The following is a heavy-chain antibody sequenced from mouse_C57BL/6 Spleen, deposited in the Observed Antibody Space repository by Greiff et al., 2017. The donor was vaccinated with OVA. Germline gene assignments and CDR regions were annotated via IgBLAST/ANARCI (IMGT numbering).Heavy chain of an antibody. V-gene: IGHV2-5*01. CDR1: GFSLTSYG. CDR3: ALTGTGVYYFDY. J-gene: IGHJ2*01. Sequence: QQSGPGLVPPSQSLSITCTVSGFSLTSYGVHWVRQSPGKGLEWLGVIWRGGSTDYNAAFMSRLSITKDNSKSQVFFKMNSLQADDTAIYYCALTGTGVYYFDYWGQGTTLTVSS. D-gene: IGHD4-1*01. CDR2: IWRGGST.